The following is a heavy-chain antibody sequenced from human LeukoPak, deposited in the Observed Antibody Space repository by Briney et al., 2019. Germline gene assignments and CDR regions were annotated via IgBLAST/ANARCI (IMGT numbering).Heavy chain of an antibody. Sequence: SETLSLTCTVSGGSISSSSYYWGWIRQPPGKGLEWTGSIYYSGSTYYNPSLKSRVTISVDTSKNQFSLKLSSVTAADTAVYYCARMRNDFWSGYYTGDWFDPWGQGTLVTVSS. CDR2: IYYSGST. CDR3: ARMRNDFWSGYYTGDWFDP. D-gene: IGHD3-3*01. V-gene: IGHV4-39*07. J-gene: IGHJ5*02. CDR1: GGSISSSSYY.